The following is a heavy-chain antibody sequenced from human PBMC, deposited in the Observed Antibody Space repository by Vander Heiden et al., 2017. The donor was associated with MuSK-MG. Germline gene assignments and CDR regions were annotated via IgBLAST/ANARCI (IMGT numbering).Heavy chain of an antibody. CDR3: ARGKGVTGV. V-gene: IGHV4-34*01. CDR1: GGSFSGYY. D-gene: IGHD3-10*01. CDR2: INHSGST. J-gene: IGHJ6*04. Sequence: QVQLQQWGAGLLKPSETLSLTCAAYGGSFSGYYWSWIRQPPGKGLEWIGEINHSGSTNDNPSLKSRVTISVDTSKNQFSMKLSSVTAADTAVYYCARGKGVTGVWGKGTTVTVSS.